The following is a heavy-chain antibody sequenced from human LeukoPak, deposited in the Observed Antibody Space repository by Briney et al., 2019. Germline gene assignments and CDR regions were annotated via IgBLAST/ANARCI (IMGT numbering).Heavy chain of an antibody. V-gene: IGHV3-30*02. CDR2: IRHDGSYR. CDR3: ARGITAVVDNWFDP. CDR1: GFPFSSYG. J-gene: IGHJ5*02. D-gene: IGHD6-13*01. Sequence: GGSLRLSCAASGFPFSSYGIHWVRQAPGKGLEWVAFIRHDGSYRYYADPVKGRFTISRDNSKNTMYLQMNSLRAEDTAVYYCARGITAVVDNWFDPGAREPWSPSPQ.